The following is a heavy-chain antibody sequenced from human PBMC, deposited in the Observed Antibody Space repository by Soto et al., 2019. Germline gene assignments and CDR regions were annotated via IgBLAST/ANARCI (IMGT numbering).Heavy chain of an antibody. CDR1: GFTFNDAW. J-gene: IGHJ4*02. CDR2: VKRKTDGGTT. Sequence: NPGGSLRLSCAASGFTFNDAWMNWVRQAPGKGLEWVGRVKRKTDGGTTDYAAPVKGRFAISRDDSNNTLYLQMNSLKTEDTAVYYCNTKRHIESTDYWGQGTLVTVSS. V-gene: IGHV3-15*07. CDR3: NTKRHIESTDY. D-gene: IGHD2-2*01.